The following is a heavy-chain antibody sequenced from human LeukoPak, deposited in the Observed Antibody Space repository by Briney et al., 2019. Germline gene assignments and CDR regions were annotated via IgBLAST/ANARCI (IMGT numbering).Heavy chain of an antibody. Sequence: PSETLSLTCTVSGGSITSYHWSWIRQPPGKGLEWIGYIYYSGSTKYNPSLKSRVTISIDTSKNQFSLKLTSATAADTAVYYCTRGDDYKSTLFDYWGQGTLVTVSS. D-gene: IGHD5-12*01. CDR1: GGSITSYH. J-gene: IGHJ4*02. V-gene: IGHV4-59*01. CDR2: IYYSGST. CDR3: TRGDDYKSTLFDY.